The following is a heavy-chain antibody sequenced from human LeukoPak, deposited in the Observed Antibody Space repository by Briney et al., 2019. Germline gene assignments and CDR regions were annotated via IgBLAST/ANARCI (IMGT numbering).Heavy chain of an antibody. J-gene: IGHJ6*03. D-gene: IGHD2/OR15-2a*01. V-gene: IGHV3-74*01. Sequence: GGSLRLSCAASGFTFNTYWMHWVRQATGKGLVWVSSINADGRSTSYADSMKGRFTISRDNAKNTLYLQMNSLRAEDTAVYYCASQQSFHYYYMDVWGKGTTVTVSS. CDR3: ASQQSFHYYYMDV. CDR1: GFTFNTYW. CDR2: INADGRST.